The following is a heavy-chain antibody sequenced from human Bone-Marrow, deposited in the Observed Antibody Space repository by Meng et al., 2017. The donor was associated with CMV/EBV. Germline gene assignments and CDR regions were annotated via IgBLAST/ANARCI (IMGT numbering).Heavy chain of an antibody. Sequence: GGSLRLSCAASGFTFDDYAMHWVRQAPGKGLEWVSGISWNSGSIGYADSVKGRFTISRDNAKNSLYLQMNSLRAEDTALYYCAKGGAAPNHYLGMDVWGQGTTVNGAS. CDR2: ISWNSGSI. CDR3: AKGGAAPNHYLGMDV. V-gene: IGHV3-9*01. J-gene: IGHJ6*02. D-gene: IGHD3-10*01. CDR1: GFTFDDYA.